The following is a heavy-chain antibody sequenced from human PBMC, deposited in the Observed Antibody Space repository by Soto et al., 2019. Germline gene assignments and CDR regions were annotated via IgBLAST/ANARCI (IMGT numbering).Heavy chain of an antibody. Sequence: GGSLRLSCAASGFTVSSNYMSWVRQAPGKGLEWVSVIYSGGSTYYADSVKGRFTISRHNSKNTLYLQMNSLRAEGTAVYYCARFTYSGWSTNWGQGTLVTVSS. J-gene: IGHJ4*02. V-gene: IGHV3-53*04. D-gene: IGHD6-19*01. CDR2: IYSGGST. CDR3: ARFTYSGWSTN. CDR1: GFTVSSNY.